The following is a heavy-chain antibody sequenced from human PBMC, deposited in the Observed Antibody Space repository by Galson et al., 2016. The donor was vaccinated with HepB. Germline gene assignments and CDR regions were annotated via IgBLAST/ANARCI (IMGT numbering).Heavy chain of an antibody. Sequence: SLRLSCAVYGFSLQHYMVGWARQAPGKGLEWVATIRVDDSAVFYVDSAKGRFTITRDNAKNSLYLHMSSLRAEDTAVYYCARDNDYKIDYWGQGTQVTVSS. V-gene: IGHV3-7*01. CDR2: IRVDDSAV. CDR3: ARDNDYKIDY. J-gene: IGHJ4*02. CDR1: GFSLQHYM. D-gene: IGHD4-11*01.